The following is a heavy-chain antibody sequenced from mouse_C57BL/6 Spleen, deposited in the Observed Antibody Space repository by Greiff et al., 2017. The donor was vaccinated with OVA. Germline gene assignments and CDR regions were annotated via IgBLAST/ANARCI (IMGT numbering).Heavy chain of an antibody. V-gene: IGHV1-26*01. CDR1: GYTFTDYY. J-gene: IGHJ1*03. Sequence: EVKLQQSGPELVKPGASVKISCKASGYTFTDYYMNWVKQSHGKSLEWIGDINPNNGGTSYNQKFKGKATLTVDKSSSTAYMELRSLTSEDSAVYYGARRGGYYENWYFDVWGTGTTVTVSS. D-gene: IGHD2-3*01. CDR3: ARRGGYYENWYFDV. CDR2: INPNNGGT.